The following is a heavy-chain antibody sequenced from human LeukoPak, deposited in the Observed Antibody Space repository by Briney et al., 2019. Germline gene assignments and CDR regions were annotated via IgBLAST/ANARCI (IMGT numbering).Heavy chain of an antibody. CDR1: GFTFSSYS. J-gene: IGHJ6*03. Sequence: PGGSLRLSCAASGFTFSSYSMNWVRQAPGKGLEWVSSISSSSSYIYYADSVKGRFTISRDNAKNSLYLQMNSLRAEDTALYYCARAPQSRSSGYHYMYVWGKGTTVTVSS. CDR2: ISSSSSYI. V-gene: IGHV3-21*04. D-gene: IGHD6-19*01. CDR3: ARAPQSRSSGYHYMYV.